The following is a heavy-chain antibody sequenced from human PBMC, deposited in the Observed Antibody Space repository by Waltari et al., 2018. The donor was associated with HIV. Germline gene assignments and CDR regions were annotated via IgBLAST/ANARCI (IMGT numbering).Heavy chain of an antibody. D-gene: IGHD7-27*01. Sequence: QVRLQQWGAGLLKPSETLSLSCAVYGGSFSGYYWSWIRQSPGKGLECIGEINHSGSINYNPSLKSRVIISVDRYKNQFSLKLTSVTAADTAVYYCARGSWGSGMDVWGLGTTV. CDR1: GGSFSGYY. CDR3: ARGSWGSGMDV. V-gene: IGHV4-34*01. CDR2: INHSGSI. J-gene: IGHJ6*02.